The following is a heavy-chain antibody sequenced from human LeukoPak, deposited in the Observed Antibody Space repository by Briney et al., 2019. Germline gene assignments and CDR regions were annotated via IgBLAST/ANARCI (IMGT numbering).Heavy chain of an antibody. J-gene: IGHJ4*02. CDR2: ISWNSDSI. D-gene: IGHD6-19*01. V-gene: IGHV3-9*01. CDR3: AKSVGIAVAAPGYFDY. CDR1: GFTFDDYA. Sequence: PGGSLRLSCAASGFTFDDYAIHWVRQAPGKGLEWVSGISWNSDSIGYADSVKGRFTISRDNAKNSLYMQMNSLRAEDTALYYCAKSVGIAVAAPGYFDYWGQGTLVTVSS.